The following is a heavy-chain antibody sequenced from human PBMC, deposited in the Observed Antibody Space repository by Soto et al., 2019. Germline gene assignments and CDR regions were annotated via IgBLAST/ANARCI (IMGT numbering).Heavy chain of an antibody. Sequence: QVQLVQSGAEVKKPGSSVKVSCKASGGTFSSYAISWVRQAPGEGLEWMGGIIPIFGTANYAQKFQGRVTITADESTSTAYMELSSLRSEDTAVYYCARAVSGGDRITQGSYWYFDIWGRGTLVTVSS. J-gene: IGHJ2*01. CDR2: IIPIFGTA. CDR1: GGTFSSYA. CDR3: ARAVSGGDRITQGSYWYFDI. V-gene: IGHV1-69*12. D-gene: IGHD2-21*02.